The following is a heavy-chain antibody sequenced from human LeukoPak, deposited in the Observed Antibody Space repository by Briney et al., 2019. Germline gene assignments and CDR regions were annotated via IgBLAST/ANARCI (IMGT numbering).Heavy chain of an antibody. V-gene: IGHV3-33*06. CDR3: AKGPGGRYGDYEYYFDY. D-gene: IGHD4-17*01. Sequence: GRSLRLSCSASGFTFSSYGMHWVRQAPGKGLEGVAVIWYDGSNKYYADSVKGRFTISRDNSKNTLYLQMNSLRAEDTAVYYCAKGPGGRYGDYEYYFDYWGQGTLVTVSS. CDR1: GFTFSSYG. J-gene: IGHJ4*02. CDR2: IWYDGSNK.